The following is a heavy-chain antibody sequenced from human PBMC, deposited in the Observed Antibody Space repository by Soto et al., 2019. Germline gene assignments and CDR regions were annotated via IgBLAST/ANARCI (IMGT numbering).Heavy chain of an antibody. D-gene: IGHD6-6*01. Sequence: PGGSLRLSCAASGFIFSNFAMNWVRQAPGKGLEWVSTISIAGGTTYYAESVKGRFTISRDNSKNTLYLQMNSLRAEDTAIYYCAKGWSSSSSNLFDYWGPRTLVTVSS. J-gene: IGHJ4*02. V-gene: IGHV3-23*01. CDR3: AKGWSSSSSNLFDY. CDR1: GFIFSNFA. CDR2: ISIAGGTT.